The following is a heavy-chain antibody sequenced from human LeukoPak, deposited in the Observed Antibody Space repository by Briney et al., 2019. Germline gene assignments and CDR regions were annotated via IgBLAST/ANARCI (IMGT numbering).Heavy chain of an antibody. CDR3: ARGRYCSADICSGGDAFDI. V-gene: IGHV4-30-2*01. CDR1: GGSISSGAYS. Sequence: SETLSLTCAVSGGSISSGAYSWSWIRQPPGKGLEWIGYIFHSGSTYYNASLKSRVTISVDTSKNHFSLRLSSMTVADTAVYYCARGRYCSADICSGGDAFDIWGQGTMVSVSS. J-gene: IGHJ3*02. CDR2: IFHSGST. D-gene: IGHD2-15*01.